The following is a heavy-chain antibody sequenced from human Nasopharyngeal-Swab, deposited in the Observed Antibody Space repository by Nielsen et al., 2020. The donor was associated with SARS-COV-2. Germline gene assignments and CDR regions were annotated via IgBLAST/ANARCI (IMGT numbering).Heavy chain of an antibody. D-gene: IGHD4-17*01. CDR2: IYPGNSDT. V-gene: IGHV5-51*01. Sequence: GESLKISCKGFGHSLSNYGFAWVRQMPGKGLEWMGIIYPGNSDTRYSPSFQGQVTISADKSISTAYLQWSSLRASDPAIYYCARQRTTLTLGRAFDLWGQGTMVTVSS. CDR1: GHSLSNYG. J-gene: IGHJ3*01. CDR3: ARQRTTLTLGRAFDL.